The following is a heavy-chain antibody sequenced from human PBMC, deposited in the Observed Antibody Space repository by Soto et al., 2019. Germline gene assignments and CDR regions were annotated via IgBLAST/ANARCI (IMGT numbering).Heavy chain of an antibody. CDR2: VYYSGST. D-gene: IGHD3-16*01. CDR1: GGSVSSSSYY. V-gene: IGHV4-39*01. J-gene: IGHJ4*02. CDR3: GRLGGLATISYYFDY. Sequence: PETLSLTCTLSGGSVSSSSYYWGWVRQPPGKGLEWIGSVYYSGSTYYNPSLESRVTISVDKSKNQFSLKLMSLSAADTAVYYCGRLGGLATISYYFDYWGQGALVTVSS.